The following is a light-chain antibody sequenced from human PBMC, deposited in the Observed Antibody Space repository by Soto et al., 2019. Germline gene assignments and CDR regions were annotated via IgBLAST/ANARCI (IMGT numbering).Light chain of an antibody. J-gene: IGLJ2*01. V-gene: IGLV2-8*01. Sequence: QSVLTQPPSASGSPGQSVTISCTGTSSDVGGYNYVSWYQQHPGKAPKLMISEVSKRPSGVPDRFSGSKSGNTASLTVSGIQDEDEADYYCSSYAGSNNLVFGGGTKVTVL. CDR3: SSYAGSNNLV. CDR2: EVS. CDR1: SSDVGGYNY.